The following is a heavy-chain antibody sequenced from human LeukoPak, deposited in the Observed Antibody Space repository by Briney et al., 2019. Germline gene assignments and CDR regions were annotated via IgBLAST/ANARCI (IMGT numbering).Heavy chain of an antibody. CDR2: IRYDGSNK. Sequence: PGGSLRLSCAASGFTFSSYGMHWVRHARGNGREWVAVIRYDGSNKYYAESAKGRFTISRDNSKNTLYLQMNSLRAEDTAVYYCAKEGPTPYSSSWAHFDYWGQGTLVTVSS. J-gene: IGHJ4*02. CDR3: AKEGPTPYSSSWAHFDY. V-gene: IGHV3-30*02. CDR1: GFTFSSYG. D-gene: IGHD6-13*01.